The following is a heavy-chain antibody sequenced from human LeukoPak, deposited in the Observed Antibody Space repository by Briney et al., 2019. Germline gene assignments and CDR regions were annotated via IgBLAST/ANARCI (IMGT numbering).Heavy chain of an antibody. CDR2: VYYSGST. D-gene: IGHD1-1*01. J-gene: IGHJ4*02. Sequence: TSETLSPTCIVSGGPISPYYWSWIRQPPGKGLEYIGYVYYSGSTNCNPSLKSRVTILVDTSENQFSLKLSSVTAADTAVYYCARHGRQPYHFDYWGQGTLVTVSS. CDR3: ARHGRQPYHFDY. CDR1: GGPISPYY. V-gene: IGHV4-59*08.